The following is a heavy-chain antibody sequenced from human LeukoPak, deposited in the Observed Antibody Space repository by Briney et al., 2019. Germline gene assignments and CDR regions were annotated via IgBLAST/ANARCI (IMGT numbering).Heavy chain of an antibody. J-gene: IGHJ3*02. V-gene: IGHV3-11*04. CDR1: GFTFSDYY. CDR2: ISSSGSTI. D-gene: IGHD1-14*01. CDR3: ARESSRLTTNAFDI. Sequence: GGSLRLSCAASGFTFSDYYMSWIRQAPGKGLEWVSYISSSGSTIYYADSVKGRFTISRDNAKNSLYLQMNSLRAEDTAVYYCARESSRLTTNAFDIWGQGTMVTVSS.